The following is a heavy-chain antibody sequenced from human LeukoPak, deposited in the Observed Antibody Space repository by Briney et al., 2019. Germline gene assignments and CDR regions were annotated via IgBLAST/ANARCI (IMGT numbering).Heavy chain of an antibody. D-gene: IGHD3-10*01. V-gene: IGHV3-53*01. CDR3: ARDSLDVVRGVIPRAYYYYGMDV. CDR2: IYSGGST. CDR1: GFSFSDYH. Sequence: PGGSLRLSCAASGFSFSDYHISWIRQAPGKGLEWVSVIYSGGSTYYADSVKGRFTISRDNSKNTLYLQMNSLRAEDTAVYYCARDSLDVVRGVIPRAYYYYGMDVWGKGTTVTVSS. J-gene: IGHJ6*04.